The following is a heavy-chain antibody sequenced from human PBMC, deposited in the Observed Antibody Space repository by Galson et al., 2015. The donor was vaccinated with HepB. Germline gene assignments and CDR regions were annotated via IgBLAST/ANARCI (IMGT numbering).Heavy chain of an antibody. D-gene: IGHD2-15*01. Sequence: SVKVSCKASGFTFSSYAISWVRQAPGQGLEWMGGIIPISGTANYAQEFQGRVTITAAESTSTAYMELSSLRSEDTDVYYCSRHVYCSGGSCYAEGYYYGMDVWGQGTTVTVSS. CDR3: SRHVYCSGGSCYAEGYYYGMDV. V-gene: IGHV1-69*13. CDR2: IIPISGTA. CDR1: GFTFSSYA. J-gene: IGHJ6*02.